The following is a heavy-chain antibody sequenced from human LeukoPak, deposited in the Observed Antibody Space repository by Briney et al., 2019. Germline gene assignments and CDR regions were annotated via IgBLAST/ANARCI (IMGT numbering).Heavy chain of an antibody. D-gene: IGHD4-17*01. CDR3: ALFTVTTIDY. J-gene: IGHJ4*02. V-gene: IGHV4-34*01. CDR1: GGSISSYY. CDR2: INHSGST. Sequence: SETLSLTCTVSGGSISSYYWSWIRQPPGKGLEWIGEINHSGSTNYNPSLKSRVTISVDTSKNQFSLKLSSVTAADTAVYYCALFTVTTIDYWGQGTLVTVSS.